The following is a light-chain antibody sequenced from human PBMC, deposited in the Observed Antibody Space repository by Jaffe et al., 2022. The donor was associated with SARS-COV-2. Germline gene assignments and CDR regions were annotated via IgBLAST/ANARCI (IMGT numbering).Light chain of an antibody. V-gene: IGKV1-9*01. J-gene: IGKJ2*01. CDR3: LQINSYPYT. CDR2: AAS. CDR1: QGISSY. Sequence: DIQLTQSPSFLSVSVGDRVTITCRASQGISSYLAWYQQKPGKAPKLLIYAASTLQSGVPSRFSGSGSGTEFALTISRLQPEDFATYYCLQINSYPYTFGQGTKLEIK.